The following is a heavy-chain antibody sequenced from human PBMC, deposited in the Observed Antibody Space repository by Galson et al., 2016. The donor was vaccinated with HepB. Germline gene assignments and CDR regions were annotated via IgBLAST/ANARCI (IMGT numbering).Heavy chain of an antibody. CDR2: VRDNGGT. Sequence: SLRLSCAASGFKFSRFAMSWVRQAPEKGPEWVSGVRDNGGTFHADSVKGRFTISRDNSKNTLYLQMNSLRAEDTAIYYCVRSEKVNHYNYEGYYYYGLDVWGQGTTVTVSS. V-gene: IGHV3-23*01. J-gene: IGHJ6*02. CDR3: VRSEKVNHYNYEGYYYYGLDV. CDR1: GFKFSRFA. D-gene: IGHD1-1*01.